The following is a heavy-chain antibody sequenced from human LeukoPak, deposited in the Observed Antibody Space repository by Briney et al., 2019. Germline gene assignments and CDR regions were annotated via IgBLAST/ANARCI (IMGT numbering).Heavy chain of an antibody. V-gene: IGHV1-2*02. CDR3: ARDGNFDY. J-gene: IGHJ4*02. Sequence: ASVKVACKASGYTFSGHYMHWVRQAPGQGLEWMGWINPDSDGTNYAQKFQGRVTMTRDTANSTACMGLTRLTSDDTAVDYCARDGNFDYWGQGTLVAVSS. CDR2: INPDSDGT. CDR1: GYTFSGHY.